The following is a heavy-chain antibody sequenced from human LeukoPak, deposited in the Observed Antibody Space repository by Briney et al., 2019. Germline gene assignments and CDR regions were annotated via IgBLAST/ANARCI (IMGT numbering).Heavy chain of an antibody. CDR1: GGSFSGYY. Sequence: SETLSLTCAVYGGSFSGYYWSWIRQPPGKGLEWIGEINHSGSTNYNPSLKSRVTISVDTSKNQFSLELSSVTAADTAVYYCARGGGSSTSCYFCYYYGMDVWGKGTTVTVSS. CDR2: INHSGST. V-gene: IGHV4-34*01. D-gene: IGHD2-2*01. J-gene: IGHJ6*04. CDR3: ARGGGSSTSCYFCYYYGMDV.